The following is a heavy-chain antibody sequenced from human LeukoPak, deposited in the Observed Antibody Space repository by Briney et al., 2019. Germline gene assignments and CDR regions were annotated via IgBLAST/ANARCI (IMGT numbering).Heavy chain of an antibody. J-gene: IGHJ4*02. CDR3: AKFTAPFGPSPFDY. V-gene: IGHV3-23*01. D-gene: IGHD2-21*02. CDR2: ISGSGGST. Sequence: GGSLRLSCAASGFTFSSYAMSWVRQAPGKGLEWVPAISGSGGSTYYADSVKGRFTISRDNSKNTLYLQMNSLRAEDTAVYCCAKFTAPFGPSPFDYWGQGTLVTVSS. CDR1: GFTFSSYA.